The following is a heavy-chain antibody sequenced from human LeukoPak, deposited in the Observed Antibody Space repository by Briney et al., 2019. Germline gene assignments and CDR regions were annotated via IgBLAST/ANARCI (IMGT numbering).Heavy chain of an antibody. J-gene: IGHJ4*02. CDR1: GGTFSSYA. D-gene: IGHD3-22*01. V-gene: IGHV1-69*13. Sequence: VASVTVSCTASGGTFSSYAISWVRQAPGQGLEWMGGIIPIFGTANYAQKFQGRVTITADESTSTAYMELSSLRSEDTAVYYCARDGYDSSGYYHLPFDYWGQGTLVTVSS. CDR2: IIPIFGTA. CDR3: ARDGYDSSGYYHLPFDY.